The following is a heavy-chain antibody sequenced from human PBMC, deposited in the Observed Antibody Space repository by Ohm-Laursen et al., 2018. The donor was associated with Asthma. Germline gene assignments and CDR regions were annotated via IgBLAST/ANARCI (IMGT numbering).Heavy chain of an antibody. CDR3: AREYASSWYPCFDY. CDR1: GFTFRSYA. V-gene: IGHV3-23*01. CDR2: ITFSGEHT. J-gene: IGHJ4*02. D-gene: IGHD6-13*01. Sequence: SLRLSCAAPGFTFRSYAMHWVRQAPGKGREWVSSITFSGEHTYYADSVKGRFTISRDNSKNTLYLQMNSLRPEDTAVYYCAREYASSWYPCFDYWGQGTLVTVSS.